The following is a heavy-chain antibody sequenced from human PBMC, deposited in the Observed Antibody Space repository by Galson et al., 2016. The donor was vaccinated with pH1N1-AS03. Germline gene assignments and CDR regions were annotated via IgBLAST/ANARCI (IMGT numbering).Heavy chain of an antibody. V-gene: IGHV3-30*18. CDR2: VSYDGRND. Sequence: SLRLSCAASGFTFDTYGMHWVRLAPGKGLEWVAVVSYDGRNDFYADSVKGRFTISRDNSKNTLYLQMNSLRGEDTAVYYCAKGYHGRESSFDYWGQGALVTVSS. J-gene: IGHJ4*02. D-gene: IGHD1-14*01. CDR3: AKGYHGRESSFDY. CDR1: GFTFDTYG.